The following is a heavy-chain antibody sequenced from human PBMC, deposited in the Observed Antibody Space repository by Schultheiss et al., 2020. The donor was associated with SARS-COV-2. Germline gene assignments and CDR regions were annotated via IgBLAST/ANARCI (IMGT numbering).Heavy chain of an antibody. CDR1: GGSINTYY. V-gene: IGHV4-34*01. Sequence: SETLSLTCTVSGGSINTYYWSWIRQPPGKGLEWIGEINHSGSTNYNPSLKSRVTISVDTSKNQFSLKLSSVTAADTAVYYCARGWGYCTNGVCYTFHYYGMDVWGQGTTVTVSS. D-gene: IGHD2-8*01. J-gene: IGHJ6*02. CDR2: INHSGST. CDR3: ARGWGYCTNGVCYTFHYYGMDV.